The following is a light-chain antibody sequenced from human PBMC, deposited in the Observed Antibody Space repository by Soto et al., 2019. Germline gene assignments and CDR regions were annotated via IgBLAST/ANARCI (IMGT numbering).Light chain of an antibody. J-gene: IGKJ3*01. CDR2: GAS. CDR1: QSISSN. CDR3: QQYNNWPPRT. Sequence: DIVIRQYAVTLSVSPGERATLSCRASQSISSNLAWYQQKPGQAPRLLIYGASTRATGIPARFSGSGSGTEFTLTISSLQSEDFAVYYCQQYNNWPPRTFGPGTKVDNK. V-gene: IGKV3-15*01.